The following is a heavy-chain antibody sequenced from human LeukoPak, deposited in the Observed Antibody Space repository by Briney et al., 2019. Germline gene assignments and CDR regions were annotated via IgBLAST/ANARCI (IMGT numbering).Heavy chain of an antibody. Sequence: SQTLSLTCAISGDSVSSNSAAWNWIRQSPSRGLEWLGRTYYRSKRYNDYAVSVKSRITINPDTSKNQFSLQLNSVTPEDTAVYYCARTYYDSSGYSTLGTNWFDPWGQGTLVTVSS. D-gene: IGHD3-22*01. CDR2: TYYRSKRYN. CDR1: GDSVSSNSAA. V-gene: IGHV6-1*01. CDR3: ARTYYDSSGYSTLGTNWFDP. J-gene: IGHJ5*02.